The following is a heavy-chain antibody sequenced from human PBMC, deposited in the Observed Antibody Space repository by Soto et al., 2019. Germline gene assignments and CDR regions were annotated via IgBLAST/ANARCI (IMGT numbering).Heavy chain of an antibody. J-gene: IGHJ6*02. V-gene: IGHV1-69*01. D-gene: IGHD2-2*02. CDR1: GGTFSSYA. CDR3: AGDRARVGVQAAIRPYYYGRDV. Sequence: QVQLVQSVAEVKKPGSSVKVSCKASGGTFSSYAISWVRQAPGQGLEWMGGIIPIFGTANYAQKFQRRVTTTADEITSAAYRELGSLRPEATAMYYCAGDRARVGVQAAIRPYYYGRDVLGQGTTVTVCS. CDR2: IIPIFGTA.